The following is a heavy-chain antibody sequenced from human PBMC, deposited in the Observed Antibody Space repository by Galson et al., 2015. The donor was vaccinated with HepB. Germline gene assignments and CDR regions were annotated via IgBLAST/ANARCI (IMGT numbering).Heavy chain of an antibody. Sequence: QSGAEVKKPGESLRISCTGSGYSFTSYWISWVRQMPGKGLEWMGRIDPSDSYTNYSPSFQGHVTISADKSISTAYLQWSSLKASDTAMYYCARHGAKYSGYDYQFDPWGQGTLVTVSS. CDR1: GYSFTSYW. CDR2: IDPSDSYT. D-gene: IGHD5-12*01. V-gene: IGHV5-10-1*01. CDR3: ARHGAKYSGYDYQFDP. J-gene: IGHJ5*02.